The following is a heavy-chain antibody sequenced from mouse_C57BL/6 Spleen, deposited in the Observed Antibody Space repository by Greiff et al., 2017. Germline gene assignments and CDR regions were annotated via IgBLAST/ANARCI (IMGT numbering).Heavy chain of an antibody. V-gene: IGHV1-52*01. Sequence: VQLQQPGAELVRPGSSVKLSCKASGYTFTSYWMHWVKQRPIQGLEWIGNIDPSDSETHYNQKFKDKATLTVDKSSSTAYMQLSSLTSEDSAVYYGARWTGSYYYAMDYWGQGTSVTVSS. CDR3: ARWTGSYYYAMDY. J-gene: IGHJ4*01. CDR2: IDPSDSET. CDR1: GYTFTSYW.